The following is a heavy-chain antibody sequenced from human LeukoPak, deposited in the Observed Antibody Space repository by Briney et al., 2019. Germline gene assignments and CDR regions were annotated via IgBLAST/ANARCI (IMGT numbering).Heavy chain of an antibody. D-gene: IGHD2-21*02. Sequence: SETLSLTCTVSGGSISSGSYYWSWIRQPAGKGLEWIGRIYTSGSTNYNPSLKSRVTISVDTSKNQFSLKLSSVTAADTAVYYCARGNVLYCGGDCATYAFDIWGQGTMVTVSS. CDR3: ARGNVLYCGGDCATYAFDI. J-gene: IGHJ3*02. V-gene: IGHV4-61*02. CDR1: GGSISSGSYY. CDR2: IYTSGST.